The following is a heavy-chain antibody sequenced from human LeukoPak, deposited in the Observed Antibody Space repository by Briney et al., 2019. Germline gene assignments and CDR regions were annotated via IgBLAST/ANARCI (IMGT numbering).Heavy chain of an antibody. D-gene: IGHD3-10*01. Sequence: SETLSLTCTVSGGSISSYYWSWIRQPAGKGLEGIGRIYTSGSTNYNPSLKSRVTMSVDTSKNQFSLKLSSVTAADTAVYYCAREVRLDYYYYYYMDVWGKGTTVTVSS. CDR3: AREVRLDYYYYYYMDV. CDR1: GGSISSYY. V-gene: IGHV4-4*07. J-gene: IGHJ6*03. CDR2: IYTSGST.